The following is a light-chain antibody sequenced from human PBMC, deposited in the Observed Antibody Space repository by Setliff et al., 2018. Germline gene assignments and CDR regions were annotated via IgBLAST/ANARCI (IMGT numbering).Light chain of an antibody. V-gene: IGLV2-11*01. J-gene: IGLJ1*01. CDR2: DVS. CDR3: CSYAGSYTSLYV. Sequence: QSALTQPRSVSGSPGQSVTISRTGTGSDVGGYNYVSWYQQHPGKAPKLMIYDVSKRPSGVPDRFSGSKSGNTASLTISGLQAEDEADYYCCSYAGSYTSLYVFGTGTRSPS. CDR1: GSDVGGYNY.